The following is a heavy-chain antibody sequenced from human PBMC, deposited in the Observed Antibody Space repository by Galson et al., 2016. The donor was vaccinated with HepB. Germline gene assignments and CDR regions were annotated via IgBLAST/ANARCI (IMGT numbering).Heavy chain of an antibody. CDR2: IKGDGSDK. J-gene: IGHJ4*02. CDR1: GFNFNIHW. Sequence: SLRLSCAASGFNFNIHWVYWVRQAPGKGLEWVASIKGDGSDKKYADSAGGRFTIFRDNAKESLYLQMISLRVEDTAVYYCARDGISGWHADFWGQGTLVTVSS. CDR3: ARDGISGWHADF. D-gene: IGHD6-19*01. V-gene: IGHV3-7*03.